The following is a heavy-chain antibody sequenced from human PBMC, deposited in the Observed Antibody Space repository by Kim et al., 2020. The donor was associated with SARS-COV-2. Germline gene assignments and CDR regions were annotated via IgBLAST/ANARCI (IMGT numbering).Heavy chain of an antibody. Sequence: VKGRFTISRDNSKNTLYLQMNSLRAEDTAVYYCARDYDILTGYYRDAFDIWGQGTMVTVSS. CDR3: ARDYDILTGYYRDAFDI. V-gene: IGHV3-30*07. J-gene: IGHJ3*02. D-gene: IGHD3-9*01.